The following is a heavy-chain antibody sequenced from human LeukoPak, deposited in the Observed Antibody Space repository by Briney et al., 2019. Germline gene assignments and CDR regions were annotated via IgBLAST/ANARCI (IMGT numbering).Heavy chain of an antibody. CDR2: IYYSGST. Sequence: SETLSLTCTVSGGSISSSGYYWGWIRQPPGKGLEWIGSIYYSGSTYYNPSLKSRVTIPVDTSKNQFSLKLSSVTAADTAVYYCARQGGTSGYPGTDWFDPWGQGTLVTVSS. V-gene: IGHV4-39*01. D-gene: IGHD5-12*01. J-gene: IGHJ5*02. CDR1: GGSISSSGYY. CDR3: ARQGGTSGYPGTDWFDP.